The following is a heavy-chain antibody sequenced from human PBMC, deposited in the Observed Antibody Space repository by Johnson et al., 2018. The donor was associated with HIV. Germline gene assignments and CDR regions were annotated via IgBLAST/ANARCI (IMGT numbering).Heavy chain of an antibody. CDR2: INWNGGST. J-gene: IGHJ3*02. CDR1: GFMFDEYG. Sequence: VQLVESGGGVFWPGQSLRLSCEGFGFMFDEYGLSWVRQAPGKGLEWVSGINWNGGSTGYADSVKGRFTISRDNAKNSLYLQMNSLRAEDTALYYCARVRTGDLAYCGGDCYSDAFDIWGQGTMVTVSS. D-gene: IGHD2-21*01. V-gene: IGHV3-20*04. CDR3: ARVRTGDLAYCGGDCYSDAFDI.